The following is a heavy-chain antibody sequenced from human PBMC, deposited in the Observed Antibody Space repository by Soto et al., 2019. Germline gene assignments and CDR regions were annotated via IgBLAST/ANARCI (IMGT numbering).Heavy chain of an antibody. D-gene: IGHD6-25*01. CDR2: IIPITGTV. V-gene: IGHV1-69*01. Sequence: QVQLVQSGAEVKKPGSSVKVSCKVSGGTFSSYAIGWVRKAPGQGLEWMGGIIPITGTVNYAQKFQGRVTITADESTTTVYMELSSLRSEDPAVYYCAREYSSAAQYMSFDVVVRGTLVTVSS. CDR1: GGTFSSYA. J-gene: IGHJ2*01. CDR3: AREYSSAAQYMSFDV.